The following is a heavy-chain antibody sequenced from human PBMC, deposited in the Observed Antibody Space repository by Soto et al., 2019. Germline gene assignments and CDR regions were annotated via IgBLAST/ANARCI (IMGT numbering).Heavy chain of an antibody. CDR1: GYSSTSYW. D-gene: IGHD2-2*02. Sequence: GESLKISCKGSGYSSTSYWIGWVRQMPGKGLEWMGIIYPGDSDTRYSPSFQGQVTISADKSISTAYLQWSSLKASDTAMYYCARHSDIVVVPAAIGYYYYGMEVWRQGTTVAASS. CDR2: IYPGDSDT. CDR3: ARHSDIVVVPAAIGYYYYGMEV. J-gene: IGHJ6*01. V-gene: IGHV5-51*01.